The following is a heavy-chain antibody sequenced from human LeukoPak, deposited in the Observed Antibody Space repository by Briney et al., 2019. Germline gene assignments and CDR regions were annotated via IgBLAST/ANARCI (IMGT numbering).Heavy chain of an antibody. Sequence: QPGGSLRLSCAASGFTFSSYWMSWVRQAPGKGLEWVANIKQDGSEKYYVDSVKGRFTISRDNAKNSLYPQMNSLRAEDTAVYYCARSYCSSTSCYRHFDYWGQGTLVTVSS. V-gene: IGHV3-7*01. CDR2: IKQDGSEK. J-gene: IGHJ4*02. CDR1: GFTFSSYW. CDR3: ARSYCSSTSCYRHFDY. D-gene: IGHD2-2*01.